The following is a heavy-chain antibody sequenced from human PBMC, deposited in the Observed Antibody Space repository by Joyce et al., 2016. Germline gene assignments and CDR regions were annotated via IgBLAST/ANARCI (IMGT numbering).Heavy chain of an antibody. V-gene: IGHV3-23*01. J-gene: IGHJ4*02. Sequence: EELLLESGGGLAQPGGSLRLSCAASGFTFSSYGMSWVRQAPGKGLDWVSAIDGCGDTTNYAGSVKGRFTISRDNSKNTLYLQMNSLRAEDTAVYYCAKEGVAVQDFWGQGTLVTVSS. CDR2: IDGCGDTT. D-gene: IGHD1-1*01. CDR1: GFTFSSYG. CDR3: AKEGVAVQDF.